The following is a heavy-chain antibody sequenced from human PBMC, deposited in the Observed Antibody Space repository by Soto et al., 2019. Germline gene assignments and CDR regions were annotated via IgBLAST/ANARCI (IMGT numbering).Heavy chain of an antibody. V-gene: IGHV4-34*01. CDR3: ARVRMVRGVIIGTSFDY. D-gene: IGHD3-10*01. J-gene: IGHJ4*02. CDR1: GGSFSGYY. Sequence: SETLSLTCAVYGGSFSGYYWSWIRQPPGKGLEWIGEINHSGSTNYNPSLKSRVTISVDTSKNQFSLKLGSVTAADTAVYYCARVRMVRGVIIGTSFDYWGQGTLVTVSS. CDR2: INHSGST.